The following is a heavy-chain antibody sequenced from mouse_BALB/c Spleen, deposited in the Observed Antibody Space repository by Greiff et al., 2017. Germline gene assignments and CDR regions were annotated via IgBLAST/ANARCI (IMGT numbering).Heavy chain of an antibody. D-gene: IGHD2-4*01. J-gene: IGHJ3*01. CDR2: ISSGGSYT. CDR3: AREEDDYDWFAY. Sequence: EVKLVESGGGLVKPGGSLKLSCAASGFTFSSYAMSWVRQTPEKRLEWVATISSGGSYTYYPDSVKGRFTISRDNAKNTLYLQMSSLRSEDTAMYYCAREEDDYDWFAYWGQGTLVTVSA. CDR1: GFTFSSYA. V-gene: IGHV5-9-3*01.